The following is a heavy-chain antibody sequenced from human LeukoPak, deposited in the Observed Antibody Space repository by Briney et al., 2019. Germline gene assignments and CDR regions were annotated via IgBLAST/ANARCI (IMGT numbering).Heavy chain of an antibody. CDR2: INQSGST. V-gene: IGHV4-34*01. Sequence: PSETLSLTCSVSGGSLIPYYWSWIRQPPGGGLEWLGEINQSGSTNYNPSLKSRVTISVEKFKNQFSLEVTSVTAADTAIYYCATLGGLYYESHGYPDFDHWGQGTLVTVSS. CDR1: GGSLIPYY. D-gene: IGHD3-22*01. CDR3: ATLGGLYYESHGYPDFDH. J-gene: IGHJ4*02.